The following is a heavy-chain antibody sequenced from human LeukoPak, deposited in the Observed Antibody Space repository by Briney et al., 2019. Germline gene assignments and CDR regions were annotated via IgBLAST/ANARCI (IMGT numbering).Heavy chain of an antibody. V-gene: IGHV3-21*01. J-gene: IGHJ4*02. CDR1: GFTFSSYS. D-gene: IGHD5-18*01. Sequence: PGGSLRLSCAASGFTFSSYSMNWVRQAPGKGLEWVSSISSSSSYIYYADSVKGRFTISRDNAKNSLYLQMNSLRAEDTAVYYCARDRPANGYSYGIDWGQGTLVTVSS. CDR3: ARDRPANGYSYGID. CDR2: ISSSSSYI.